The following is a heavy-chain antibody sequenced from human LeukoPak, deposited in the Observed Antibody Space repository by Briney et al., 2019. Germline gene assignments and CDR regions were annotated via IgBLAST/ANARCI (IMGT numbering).Heavy chain of an antibody. D-gene: IGHD3-16*01. CDR3: ARRSYGFYYFDY. V-gene: IGHV4-39*01. CDR1: GGSISSSSYY. Sequence: PSETLSLTCTVSGGSISSSSYYWGWIRQPPGKGLEWIGSIYYSGSPYYNPSLKSRVTISVDTSKNQFSLKLSSVTAADTALYYCARRSYGFYYFDYWGQGTLVTVSS. J-gene: IGHJ4*02. CDR2: IYYSGSP.